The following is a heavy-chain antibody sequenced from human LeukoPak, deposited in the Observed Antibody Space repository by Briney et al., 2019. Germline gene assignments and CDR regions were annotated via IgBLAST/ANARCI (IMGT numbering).Heavy chain of an antibody. CDR3: ARDQDRAVAGILYNWFDP. CDR1: GGSITSSSYY. CDR2: IHYSGRT. Sequence: SETLSLTCTVSGGSITSSSYYWGWVRQTPGKGLEWFGSIHYSGRTYYNPSLKRRVNISLDTSKNQFSLKLSSVTAADTAVYYCARDQDRAVAGILYNWFDPWGQGTLVTVSS. D-gene: IGHD6-19*01. V-gene: IGHV4-39*07. J-gene: IGHJ5*02.